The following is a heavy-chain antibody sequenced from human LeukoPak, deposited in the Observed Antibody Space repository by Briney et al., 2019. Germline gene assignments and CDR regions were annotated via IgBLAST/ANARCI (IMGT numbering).Heavy chain of an antibody. Sequence: SETLSLTCTVSGGSISSHYWSWIRQPPGKGLEWIGYIYYSGSTNYNPSLKSRVTISVDTSKNQFSLKLSSVTAADTAVYYCAREMTTVTTATDCFDPWGQGTLVTVSS. V-gene: IGHV4-59*11. CDR2: IYYSGST. D-gene: IGHD4-11*01. CDR1: GGSISSHY. J-gene: IGHJ5*02. CDR3: AREMTTVTTATDCFDP.